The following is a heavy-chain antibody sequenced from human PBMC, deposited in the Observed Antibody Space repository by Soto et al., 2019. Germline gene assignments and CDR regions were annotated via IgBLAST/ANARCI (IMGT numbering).Heavy chain of an antibody. CDR3: ARSSTGYRFDP. D-gene: IGHD6-25*01. J-gene: IGHJ5*02. Sequence: SETLSLTCTVSGGSISSYFWSWIRQPPGKGLEWIGYIYYSGSTNYNPSLKSRVTISVDTSKNQFSLKLSSVTAADTALYYCARSSTGYRFDPWGQGTLVTVSS. CDR1: GGSISSYF. CDR2: IYYSGST. V-gene: IGHV4-59*01.